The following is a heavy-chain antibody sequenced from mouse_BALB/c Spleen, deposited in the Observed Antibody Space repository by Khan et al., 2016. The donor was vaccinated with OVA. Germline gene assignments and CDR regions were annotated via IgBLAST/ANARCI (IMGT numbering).Heavy chain of an antibody. J-gene: IGHJ4*01. CDR3: ARDGSRYNYAMDY. V-gene: IGHV3-2*02. D-gene: IGHD2-3*01. CDR2: ISPRGSP. Sequence: VQLQESGPCLVKPSQALSLTFPVTGYSIPRDYAWNWNRQVPGNKLEWMGYISPRGSPNYNPVLKSRISSTRDTSKNQFFLQLHSLTTEDTATYDCARDGSRYNYAMDYWGQGTSVTVSS. CDR1: GYSIPRDYA.